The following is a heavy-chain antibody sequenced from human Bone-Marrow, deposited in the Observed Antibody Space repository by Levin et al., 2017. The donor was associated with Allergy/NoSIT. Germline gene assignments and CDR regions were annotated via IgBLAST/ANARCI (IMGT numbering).Heavy chain of an antibody. CDR1: GFAFSDTW. J-gene: IGHJ4*02. CDR3: SLQYFDY. CDR2: IKSISDGGAT. V-gene: IGHV3-15*07. Sequence: PGGSLRLSCGASGFAFSDTWMNWVRQAPGKGLEWVGRIKSISDGGATDYAAPVKGRFTISRDDSKNTVYLQMNSLKSEDTAVYYCSLQYFDYWGQGTLVTVSS.